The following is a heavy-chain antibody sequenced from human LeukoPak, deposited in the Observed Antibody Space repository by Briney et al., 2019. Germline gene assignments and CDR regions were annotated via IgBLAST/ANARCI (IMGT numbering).Heavy chain of an antibody. CDR2: ISAYNGNT. V-gene: IGHV1-18*01. Sequence: GASEKVSCKASGYTFTRYGIIWVRQAPGQGLEGMGWISAYNGNTHYAQKLQGRVTMTTDTSTSTGYMELRSLRSVETAVYYCARDSDCSGGSCYVNWFDPWGEGTLVTVSS. D-gene: IGHD2-15*01. J-gene: IGHJ5*02. CDR3: ARDSDCSGGSCYVNWFDP. CDR1: GYTFTRYG.